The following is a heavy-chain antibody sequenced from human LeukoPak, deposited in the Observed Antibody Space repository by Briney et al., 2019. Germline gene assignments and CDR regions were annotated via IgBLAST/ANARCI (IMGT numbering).Heavy chain of an antibody. CDR1: GVTFSSYN. Sequence: GGTLRLSCAASGVTFSSYNMNWVCLAPRYGLEWVSYISTSSSTIYYADSVRGRFTISRDNAKNSLYLQMNSLRDEDTAVYYCARDARIAYWGQGTLVTVSS. D-gene: IGHD2-15*01. CDR2: ISTSSSTI. CDR3: ARDARIAY. V-gene: IGHV3-48*02. J-gene: IGHJ4*02.